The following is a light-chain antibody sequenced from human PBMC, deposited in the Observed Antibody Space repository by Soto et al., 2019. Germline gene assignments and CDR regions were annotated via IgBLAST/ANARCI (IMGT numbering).Light chain of an antibody. CDR2: EVS. V-gene: IGLV2-14*01. CDR3: SSYTNTRTYV. Sequence: QSALTQPASVSGSPGQSITISCTGTSSDVGGYNYVSWYQQHPGKAPKLMIYEVSNRPSGVSSRFSGSKSGNTASLTISGLQAEDEAHYFCSSYTNTRTYVFGTGTKVTVL. J-gene: IGLJ1*01. CDR1: SSDVGGYNY.